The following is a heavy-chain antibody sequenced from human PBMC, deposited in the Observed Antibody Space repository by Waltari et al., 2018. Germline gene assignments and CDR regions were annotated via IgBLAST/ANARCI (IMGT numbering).Heavy chain of an antibody. Sequence: EVQLVESGGGLVKPGGSLRLSCAASGFTFSSYSMNWVRQMPGKGLEWMGIIYPGDSDTRYSPSFQGQVTISADKSISTAYLQWSSLKASDTAMYYCARRWPSGEGSGWYPLWGQGTLVTVSS. V-gene: IGHV5-51*01. CDR2: IYPGDSDT. D-gene: IGHD6-19*01. CDR3: ARRWPSGEGSGWYPL. J-gene: IGHJ4*02. CDR1: GFTFSSYS.